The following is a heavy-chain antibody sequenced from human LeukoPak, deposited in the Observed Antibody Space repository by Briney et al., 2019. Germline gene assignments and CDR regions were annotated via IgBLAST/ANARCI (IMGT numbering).Heavy chain of an antibody. Sequence: GGSLRLSCAGSGFTFRDAWMTWVRQAPGKGLEWVGHIKSKTDGGTTDYAAPVKGRFTISRDDSIDTLYLEMNSLKAEDTAMYYCTTEDWGASNYWGQGALVTVSS. CDR1: GFTFRDAW. J-gene: IGHJ4*02. CDR2: IKSKTDGGTT. D-gene: IGHD1-26*01. CDR3: TTEDWGASNY. V-gene: IGHV3-15*01.